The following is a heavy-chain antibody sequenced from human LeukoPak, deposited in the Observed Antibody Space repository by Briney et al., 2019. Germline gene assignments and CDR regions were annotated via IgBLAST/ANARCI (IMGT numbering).Heavy chain of an antibody. CDR1: GGSISSDY. CDR3: ARHSSNSGSYYDRWFDP. D-gene: IGHD1-26*01. J-gene: IGHJ5*02. CDR2: IYTSGST. V-gene: IGHV4-4*09. Sequence: SETLSLTCTVSGGSISSDYWNWIRQPPGKGLEWIGYIYTSGSTNYNPSLKSRVTISVDTSRNQFSLKLSSVTAADTAVYYCARHSSNSGSYYDRWFDPWGQGTLLTVSS.